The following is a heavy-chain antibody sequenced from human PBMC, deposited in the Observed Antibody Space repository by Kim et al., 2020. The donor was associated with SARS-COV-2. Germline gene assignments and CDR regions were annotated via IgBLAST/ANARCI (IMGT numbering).Heavy chain of an antibody. V-gene: IGHV1-18*01. CDR1: GYSFASYE. J-gene: IGHJ4*02. CDR2: ISTYTGNT. CDR3: AREGESDYYFPY. Sequence: ASVKVSCKASGYSFASYEIFWVRQAPGQRLEWMGWISTYTGNTYLAQNLQGRVTLTTDTSTRTTYMELRSLGSDDTAVYYCAREGESDYYFPYWGQGTLVTVSS. D-gene: IGHD3-16*01.